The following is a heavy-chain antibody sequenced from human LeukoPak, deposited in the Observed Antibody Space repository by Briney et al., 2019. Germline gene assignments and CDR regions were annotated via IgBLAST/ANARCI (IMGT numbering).Heavy chain of an antibody. Sequence: GGSLRLSCAASGFTFSSSAMSWVRQAPGKGLEWVSTISNNGGYTYYADSVQGRFTISRDNSKSTLCLQMNSLRAEDTAVYYCAKQLGYCSDGSCYFPYWGQGTLVTVSS. CDR3: AKQLGYCSDGSCYFPY. CDR1: GFTFSSSA. CDR2: ISNNGGYT. V-gene: IGHV3-23*01. J-gene: IGHJ4*02. D-gene: IGHD2-15*01.